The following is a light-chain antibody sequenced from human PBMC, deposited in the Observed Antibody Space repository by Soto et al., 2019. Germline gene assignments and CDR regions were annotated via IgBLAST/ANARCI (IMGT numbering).Light chain of an antibody. CDR3: QQYGSSPYT. J-gene: IGKJ2*01. Sequence: ETVLTQSPGTLSLSPGERATLSCRASQSVSSSYLAWYQQKVGQAPRLLIYGASSRATGIPDRFSGSGSGTDFSLTISSLEPEDFAVYYCQQYGSSPYTFGQGTKLEIK. CDR2: GAS. V-gene: IGKV3-20*01. CDR1: QSVSSSY.